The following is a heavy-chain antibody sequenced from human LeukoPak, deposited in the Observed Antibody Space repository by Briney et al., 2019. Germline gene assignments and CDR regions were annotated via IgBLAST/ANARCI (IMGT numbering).Heavy chain of an antibody. D-gene: IGHD4-17*01. V-gene: IGHV4-34*01. CDR1: GGSFSGYY. CDR2: ISHSGST. J-gene: IGHJ6*03. CDR3: ARRTVTTFYYYYYMDV. Sequence: SETLSLTCAVYGGSFSGYYWSWIRQPPGKGLEWIGEISHSGSTNYNPSLKSRVTISVDTSKNQFSLKLSSVTAADTAVYYCARRTVTTFYYYYYMDVWGKGTTVTISS.